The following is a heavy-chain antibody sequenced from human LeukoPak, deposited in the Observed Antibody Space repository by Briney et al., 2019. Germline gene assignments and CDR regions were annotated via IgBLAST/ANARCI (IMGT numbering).Heavy chain of an antibody. CDR1: GFTFSSYA. CDR3: AKSTTVTTERVYYFDY. CDR2: INGNGYST. Sequence: GGSLRLSCARSGFTFSSYAMTWVRQAPGKGLEWVSAINGNGYSTYYANSVKGRFTVSRDNSKNTLYLQMNSLRAEDTAVYYCAKSTTVTTERVYYFDYWGQGTLVTVSS. D-gene: IGHD4-17*01. V-gene: IGHV3-23*01. J-gene: IGHJ4*02.